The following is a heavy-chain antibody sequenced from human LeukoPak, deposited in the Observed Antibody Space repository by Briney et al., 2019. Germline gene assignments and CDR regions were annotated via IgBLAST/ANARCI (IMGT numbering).Heavy chain of an antibody. D-gene: IGHD4-23*01. V-gene: IGHV3-15*07. CDR2: IKSKADGGTT. CDR1: GFTFSNAW. CDR3: TTDILPMVETNY. Sequence: PGGSLRLSCAASGFTFSNAWMNWVRQAPGKGLEWVGRIKSKADGGTTDYAAPVKGRFTISRDDSKNTLYLQMNSLKTEDTAVYYCTTDILPMVETNYWGQGTLVTVSS. J-gene: IGHJ4*02.